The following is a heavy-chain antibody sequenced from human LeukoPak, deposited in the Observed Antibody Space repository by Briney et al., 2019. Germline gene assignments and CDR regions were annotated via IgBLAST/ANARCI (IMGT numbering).Heavy chain of an antibody. D-gene: IGHD3-22*01. Sequence: GSLRLSCAASGFTFSSYSMNWVRQAPGKGLEWVSYISSSSSTVYYADSVKGRFTISRDNAKKSLYLQMNSLRAEDTAVYYCASDESSGYYYGFDYWGQGTLVTVSS. V-gene: IGHV3-48*01. J-gene: IGHJ4*02. CDR3: ASDESSGYYYGFDY. CDR1: GFTFSSYS. CDR2: ISSSSSTV.